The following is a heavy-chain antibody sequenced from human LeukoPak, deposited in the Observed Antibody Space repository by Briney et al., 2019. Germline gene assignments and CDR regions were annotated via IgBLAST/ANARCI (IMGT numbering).Heavy chain of an antibody. Sequence: GGSLRLSCTVSGFTVSSNSMSWVRQAPGKGLEWVSVIYSGGSTYYADSVKGRFTISRDNSKNTLYLQMNSLRAEDTAVYYCARPPTMVRGEVVDYWGQGTLVTVSS. V-gene: IGHV3-53*01. J-gene: IGHJ4*02. CDR2: IYSGGST. D-gene: IGHD3-10*01. CDR3: ARPPTMVRGEVVDY. CDR1: GFTVSSNS.